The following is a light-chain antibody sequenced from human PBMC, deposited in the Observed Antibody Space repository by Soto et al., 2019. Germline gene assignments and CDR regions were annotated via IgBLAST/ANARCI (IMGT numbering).Light chain of an antibody. CDR1: QSVSSSY. CDR2: GAS. CDR3: QQYGSSPLLT. Sequence: EIVLTQSPGTLSLSPGERATLSCRASQSVSSSYLAWYQQKPGQAPRLLIYGASSRATGLPDRFSGSGSRTDFTLNIRRLEPEDFAVDYCQQYGSSPLLTFGGGTTVEIK. J-gene: IGKJ4*01. V-gene: IGKV3-20*01.